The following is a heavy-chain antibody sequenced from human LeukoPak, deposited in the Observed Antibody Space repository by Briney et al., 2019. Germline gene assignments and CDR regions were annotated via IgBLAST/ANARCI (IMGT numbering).Heavy chain of an antibody. CDR3: ARHPGRGYYDSSGYYYGYYYYGMDV. CDR2: IYYSGST. CDR1: GGSISSSSYY. Sequence: SETLSLTCTVSGGSISSSSYYWGWIRQPPGKGLEWIGSIYYSGSTYYNPSLKSRVTISVDTSKNQFSLKLSSVTAADTAVYYCARHPGRGYYDSSGYYYGYYYYGMDVWGQGTTVTVSS. V-gene: IGHV4-39*01. D-gene: IGHD3-22*01. J-gene: IGHJ6*02.